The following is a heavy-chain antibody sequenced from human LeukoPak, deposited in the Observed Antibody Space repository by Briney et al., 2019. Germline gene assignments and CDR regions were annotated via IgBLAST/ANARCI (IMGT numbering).Heavy chain of an antibody. D-gene: IGHD6-19*01. CDR1: GYSFTTYW. CDR3: ATSDSSGWYLIDY. Sequence: GESLKISCQGSGYSFTTYWIGWVRQRPGKGLEWMGIIFPGDSHTKYSPSFQGQVTISADKSISTAYLQWSSLRASDTAMYYCATSDSSGWYLIDYWGQGTLVTVSS. CDR2: IFPGDSHT. J-gene: IGHJ4*02. V-gene: IGHV5-51*01.